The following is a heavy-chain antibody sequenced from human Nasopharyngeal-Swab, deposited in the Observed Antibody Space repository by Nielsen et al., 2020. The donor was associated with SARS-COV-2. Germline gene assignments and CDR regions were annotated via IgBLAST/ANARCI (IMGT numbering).Heavy chain of an antibody. Sequence: RQAPGKGLEWIGYIYYNGSTYYNPSLKSRVTISVDTSKNQFSLKLSSVTAADTAVYYCARQGTRCSGGSCYWDAFDIWGQGTMVTVSS. J-gene: IGHJ3*02. CDR3: ARQGTRCSGGSCYWDAFDI. D-gene: IGHD2-15*01. V-gene: IGHV4-39*01. CDR2: IYYNGST.